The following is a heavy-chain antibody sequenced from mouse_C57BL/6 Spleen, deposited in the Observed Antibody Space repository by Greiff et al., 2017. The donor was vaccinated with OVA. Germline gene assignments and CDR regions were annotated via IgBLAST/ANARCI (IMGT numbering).Heavy chain of an antibody. CDR2: ISGGGGNT. CDR1: GFTFSSYT. Sequence: DVMLVESGGGLVKPGGSLKLSCAASGFTFSSYTMSWVRQTPEKRLEWVATISGGGGNTYYPDSVKGRFTISRDNAKNTLYLQMSSLRSEDTALYYCARRAITTVVENFDYWGQGTTLTVSS. V-gene: IGHV5-9*01. D-gene: IGHD1-1*01. J-gene: IGHJ2*01. CDR3: ARRAITTVVENFDY.